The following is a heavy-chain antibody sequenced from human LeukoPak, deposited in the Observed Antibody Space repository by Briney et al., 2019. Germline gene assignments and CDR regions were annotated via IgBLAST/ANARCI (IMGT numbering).Heavy chain of an antibody. CDR3: AREAYGVGFDI. Sequence: GGSLRLSCAASGFTFSSYDMHWVRQATGKGLEWVSAIGTAGDTYYPGSVKGRFTISRENAKNSLYLQMNSLRAEDTAVYYCAREAYGVGFDIWGQGPMVTVSS. D-gene: IGHD2-21*01. CDR1: GFTFSSYD. CDR2: IGTAGDT. J-gene: IGHJ3*02. V-gene: IGHV3-13*01.